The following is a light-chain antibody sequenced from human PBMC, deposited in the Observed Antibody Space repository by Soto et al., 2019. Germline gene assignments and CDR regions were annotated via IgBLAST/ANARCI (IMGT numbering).Light chain of an antibody. V-gene: IGLV1-44*01. CDR2: SDN. CDR3: ASWDDRLNGPV. CDR1: TSNIGRNT. Sequence: QSLLTQPPSASGTPGQRVTISCSGSTSNIGRNTANWYQHLPGTAPKVVIYSDNQRPSGVPDRFSASKSATSASLAISGLQSEDEADYYCASWDDRLNGPVFGGGTKLTVL. J-gene: IGLJ2*01.